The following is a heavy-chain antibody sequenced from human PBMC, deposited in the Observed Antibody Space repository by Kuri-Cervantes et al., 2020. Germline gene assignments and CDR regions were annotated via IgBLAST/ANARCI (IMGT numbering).Heavy chain of an antibody. J-gene: IGHJ5*02. Sequence: LSLTCAASGFTFDDYAMHWVRQAPGKGLEWVSGISWNSGSIGYADSVKGRFTISRDNSKNTLYLQMNSLRAEDTAVYYCARGSLRFLDNWFDPWGQGTLVTVSS. CDR2: ISWNSGSI. V-gene: IGHV3-9*01. CDR1: GFTFDDYA. CDR3: ARGSLRFLDNWFDP. D-gene: IGHD3-3*01.